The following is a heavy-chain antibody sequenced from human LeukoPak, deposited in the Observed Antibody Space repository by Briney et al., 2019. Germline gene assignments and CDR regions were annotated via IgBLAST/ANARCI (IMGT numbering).Heavy chain of an antibody. V-gene: IGHV3-7*01. CDR3: ARGRTYGLGGDY. J-gene: IGHJ4*02. CDR2: IKQDGSGK. D-gene: IGHD3-10*01. CDR1: GFTFSSYS. Sequence: GGSLRLSCAASGFTFSSYSMNWVRQSPGKGLEWVADIKQDGSGKYYVDSVKGRFTISRDSAKNSLYLQMNSLRDEDTAVYYCARGRTYGLGGDYWGQGTLVTVSS.